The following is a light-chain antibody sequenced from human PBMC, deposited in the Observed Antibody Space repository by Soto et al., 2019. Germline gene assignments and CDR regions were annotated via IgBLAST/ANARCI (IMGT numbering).Light chain of an antibody. Sequence: SYELTQPPSVSVAPGKTARITCGGNNIGSKSGHWYQQKPGQAPVLVIYYDSDRPSGIPERFSGSNSGNTATLPISRVEAGDEVDLYCKVWDSSSDRPGVFGTGTKLTVL. J-gene: IGLJ1*01. V-gene: IGLV3-21*04. CDR2: YDS. CDR3: KVWDSSSDRPGV. CDR1: NIGSKS.